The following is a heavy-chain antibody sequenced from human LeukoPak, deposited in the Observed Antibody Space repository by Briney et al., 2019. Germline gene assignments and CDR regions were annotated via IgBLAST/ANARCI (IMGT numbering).Heavy chain of an antibody. J-gene: IGHJ6*03. CDR1: GGSFSGYY. V-gene: IGHV4-34*01. Sequence: PSETLSLTCVVYGGSFSGYYWSWIRQPPGKGLEWIGEINHSGSTNYNPSLKSRVTISVDTSKNQFSLKLSSVTAADTAVYYCARGRRYYYYYYMDVWGKGTTVTVSS. CDR2: INHSGST. CDR3: ARGRRYYYYYYMDV.